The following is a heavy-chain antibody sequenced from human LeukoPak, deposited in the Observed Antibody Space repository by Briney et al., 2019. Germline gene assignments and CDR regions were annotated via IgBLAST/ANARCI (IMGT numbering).Heavy chain of an antibody. CDR2: ISGTGGRT. J-gene: IGHJ6*03. V-gene: IGHV3-23*01. Sequence: PGGSLRLSCAASGFTFSSQAMSWVRQAPGKGLECVSGISGTGGRTYYADSVRGRFTISRDNAKNSLYLQMNSLRAEDTAVYYCAREAPYYDFWSGLSPYYYYMDVWGKGTTVTVSS. CDR1: GFTFSSQA. D-gene: IGHD3-3*01. CDR3: AREAPYYDFWSGLSPYYYYMDV.